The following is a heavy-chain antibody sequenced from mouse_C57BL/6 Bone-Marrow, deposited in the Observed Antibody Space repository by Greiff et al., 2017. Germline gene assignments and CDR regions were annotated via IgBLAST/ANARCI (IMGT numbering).Heavy chain of an antibody. CDR3: ARQYYYGSRGYYFDY. D-gene: IGHD1-1*01. V-gene: IGHV5-6*01. CDR1: GFTFSSYG. Sequence: VQLKESGGDLVKPGGSLKLSCAASGFTFSSYGMSWVRQTPDKRLAWVATISSGGSYTYYPDSVKGRFTISRDNAKNTLYLQMSSLKSEDTAMYYCARQYYYGSRGYYFDYWGQGTTLTVSS. J-gene: IGHJ2*01. CDR2: ISSGGSYT.